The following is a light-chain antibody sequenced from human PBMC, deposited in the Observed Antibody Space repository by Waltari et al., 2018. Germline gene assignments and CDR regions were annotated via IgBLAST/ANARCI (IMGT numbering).Light chain of an antibody. V-gene: IGKV1-39*01. CDR2: GAL. CDR1: QTINTY. J-gene: IGKJ2*03. Sequence: DILVTQSPSSLSASVGDRVTITCRARQTINTYINWFQQKPGKAPKLLIYGALTLQSGVPSRFSGSGVGTVFTLTINNLQPEDVATYHCQQSYSSPRSFGQGTKLEI. CDR3: QQSYSSPRS.